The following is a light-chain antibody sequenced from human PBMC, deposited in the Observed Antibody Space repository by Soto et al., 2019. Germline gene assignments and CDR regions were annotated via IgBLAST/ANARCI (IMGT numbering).Light chain of an antibody. CDR2: EVR. J-gene: IGLJ1*01. V-gene: IGLV2-14*01. CDR1: MRDVGAYNL. CDR3: CSFSGSYISYV. Sequence: QSALTQPASVSGSAGQSITISCSGTMRDVGAYNLVSWYQQHPGPAPKLIIYEVRNRPSGISSRFSGSRSGNTASLTISGPQSEDECDYYCCSFSGSYISYVFGTGTKVTVL.